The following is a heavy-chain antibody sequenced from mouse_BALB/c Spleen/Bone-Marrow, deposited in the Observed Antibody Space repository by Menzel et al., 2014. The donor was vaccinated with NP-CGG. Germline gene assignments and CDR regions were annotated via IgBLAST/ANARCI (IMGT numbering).Heavy chain of an antibody. CDR2: IDPANGNT. V-gene: IGHV14-3*02. Sequence: VPLQQSGAELVKPGASVKLSCTASGFNIKDTYMHWVKQRPEQGLEWIGRIDPANGNTKYDPKFQGKATITADTSSNTAYLQLSSLTSEDTAVYYCARWEYYAMDDWGQGTSVTVSS. CDR3: ARWEYYAMDD. J-gene: IGHJ4*01. CDR1: GFNIKDTY. D-gene: IGHD4-1*01.